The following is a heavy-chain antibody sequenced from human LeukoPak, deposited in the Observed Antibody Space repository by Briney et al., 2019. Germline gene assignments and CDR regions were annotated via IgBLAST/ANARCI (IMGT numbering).Heavy chain of an antibody. Sequence: GESLKISCKVSGYGFSSYWIGWPRQLPGKGLEWMGRIDPSDSYTNYSPSFQGHVTISADKSISTAYLQWSSLKASDTAMYYCATDRREHGDYEGYWGQGTLVTVSS. CDR3: ATDRREHGDYEGY. J-gene: IGHJ4*02. CDR1: GYGFSSYW. D-gene: IGHD4-17*01. V-gene: IGHV5-10-1*01. CDR2: IDPSDSYT.